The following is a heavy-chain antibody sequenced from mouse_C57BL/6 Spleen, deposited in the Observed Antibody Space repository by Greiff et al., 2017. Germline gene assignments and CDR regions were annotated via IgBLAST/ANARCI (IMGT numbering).Heavy chain of an antibody. CDR3: ARQNWDYAMDY. J-gene: IGHJ4*01. CDR1: GFTFSSYG. V-gene: IGHV5-6*01. CDR2: ISSGGSYT. Sequence: EVKLQESGGDLVKPGGSLKLSCAASGFTFSSYGMSWVRQTPDKRLEWVATISSGGSYTYYPDSVKGRFTISRDNAKNTLYLQMSSLKSEDTAMYYCARQNWDYAMDYWGQGTSVTVSS. D-gene: IGHD4-1*01.